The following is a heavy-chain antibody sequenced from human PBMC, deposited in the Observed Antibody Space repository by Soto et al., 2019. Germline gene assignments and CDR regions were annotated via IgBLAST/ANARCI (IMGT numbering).Heavy chain of an antibody. J-gene: IGHJ6*02. CDR2: VYYTGDT. V-gene: IGHV4-59*08. Sequence: QVQLQQSGPRLVKPSETLSLTCTVSSGPDRSHNWGWIRQPPGRGLEWIDYVYYTGDTAYNPSLRSRVSISADTSTNDISLTLSSVTAADTAVYYCVRQGIDYLHGLVDVWGQGTTVSVSS. CDR3: VRQGIDYLHGLVDV. CDR1: SGPDRSHN. D-gene: IGHD4-17*01.